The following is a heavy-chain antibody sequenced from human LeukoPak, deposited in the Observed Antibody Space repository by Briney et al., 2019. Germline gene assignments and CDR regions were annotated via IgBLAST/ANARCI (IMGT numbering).Heavy chain of an antibody. Sequence: SETLSLTCTVSGSSISSSSYYWGWIRQPPGKGLEWIGSIYYSGSTYYNPSLKSRVTISVDTSKNQFSLKLSSVTAADTAVYYCARGATGLDYYYYGMDVWGQGTTVTVSS. J-gene: IGHJ6*02. CDR3: ARGATGLDYYYYGMDV. CDR2: IYYSGST. CDR1: GSSISSSSYY. D-gene: IGHD1-26*01. V-gene: IGHV4-39*07.